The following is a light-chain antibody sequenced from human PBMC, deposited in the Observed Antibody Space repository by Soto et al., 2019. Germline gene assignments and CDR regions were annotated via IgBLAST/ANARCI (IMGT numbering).Light chain of an antibody. CDR1: SSNIGGNS. CDR3: GSWDSSLSAYV. V-gene: IGLV1-51*01. CDR2: DDN. Sequence: QSVLTHPPSVSAAPGQKVTISCSGSSSNIGGNSVSWYQQLPGTAPKLLIYDDNKRPSGIPDRFSGSKSGTSATLGITGFQTGDEADYYCGSWDSSLSAYVVGTGTKVTVL. J-gene: IGLJ1*01.